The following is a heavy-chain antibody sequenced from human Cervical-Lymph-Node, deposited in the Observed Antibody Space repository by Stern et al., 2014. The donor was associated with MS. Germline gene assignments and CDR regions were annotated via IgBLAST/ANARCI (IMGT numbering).Heavy chain of an antibody. CDR2: INGGDGYT. J-gene: IGHJ4*02. CDR1: GYTFTYYA. Sequence: QDQLVQSGAEVKKPGASVKVSCKASGYTFTYYAIHWVRQAPGQRLEWMGWINGGDGYTKYSLKFQGRVTITRDTSASTSYMELSSLTSEDTAVYFCARDGVFTYGSTDYYFDYWGKGTLVTVSS. D-gene: IGHD5-18*01. CDR3: ARDGVFTYGSTDYYFDY. V-gene: IGHV1-3*01.